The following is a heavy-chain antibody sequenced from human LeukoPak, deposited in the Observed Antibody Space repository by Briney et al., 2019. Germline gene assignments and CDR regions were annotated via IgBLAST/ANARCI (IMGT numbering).Heavy chain of an antibody. CDR1: GYTFTSYG. CDR3: ARVTEDVVVVPAGNYYYYMDA. V-gene: IGHV1-18*01. D-gene: IGHD2-2*01. CDR2: ISAYNGNT. J-gene: IGHJ6*03. Sequence: ASVKVSCKASGYTFTSYGISWVRQAPGQGLEWMGWISAYNGNTNYAQKLQGRVTMTTDTSTSTAYMELRSLRSEDTAVYYCARVTEDVVVVPAGNYYYYMDAWGKGTTVTVSS.